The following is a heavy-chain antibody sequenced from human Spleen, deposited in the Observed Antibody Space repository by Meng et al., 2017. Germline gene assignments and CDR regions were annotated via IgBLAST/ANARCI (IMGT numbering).Heavy chain of an antibody. CDR1: GFIFSSYP. CDR2: TSVDGSKE. V-gene: IGHV3-30*01. CDR3: ARNGLYHYDIWSGYYAY. D-gene: IGHD3-3*01. J-gene: IGHJ4*02. Sequence: QVEVVGAGGGVVQPGRSLRLSCAASGFIFSSYPMHWVRQAPGKGLEWVAVTSVDGSKEDYAESVRGRFTISRDNSKNTMYLQMNSLRAEDTAVYYCARNGLYHYDIWSGYYAYWGLGSLVTVSS.